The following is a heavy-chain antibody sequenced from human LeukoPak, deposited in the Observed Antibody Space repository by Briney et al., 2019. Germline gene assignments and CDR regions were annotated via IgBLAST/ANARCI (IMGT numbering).Heavy chain of an antibody. CDR3: AKCPHYAGSGFYFDY. J-gene: IGHJ4*02. D-gene: IGHD3-22*01. V-gene: IGHV3-23*01. CDR2: ITGNGGRA. CDR1: GFTFTNFA. Sequence: PGGSLRLSCAASGFTFTNFAMNWVRQAPGKGLEWVSSITGNGGRAYYADSVKGRFTISRDNSMNTLHLQMNSLRAEDTAVYYCAKCPHYAGSGFYFDYWGQGALVTVSS.